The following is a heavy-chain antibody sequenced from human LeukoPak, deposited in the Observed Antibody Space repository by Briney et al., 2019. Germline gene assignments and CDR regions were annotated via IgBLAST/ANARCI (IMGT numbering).Heavy chain of an antibody. J-gene: IGHJ5*02. CDR1: GGSFSGYY. CDR3: ARGGLTCSGGSCYRSVREGNWFDP. Sequence: SETLSLTCAVYGGSFSGYYWSWIRQPPGKGLEWIGEINHSGSTNYNPSLKSRVTIPVDTSKNQFSLKLSSVNAAETAVYYCARGGLTCSGGSCYRSVREGNWFDPWGQGTLVAVSS. D-gene: IGHD2-15*01. V-gene: IGHV4-34*01. CDR2: INHSGST.